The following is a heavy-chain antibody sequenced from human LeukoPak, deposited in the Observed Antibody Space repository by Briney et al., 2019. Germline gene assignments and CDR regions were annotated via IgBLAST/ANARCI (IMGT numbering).Heavy chain of an antibody. V-gene: IGHV3-21*01. Sequence: GGSLRLSCAASGFTFSSYGMNWVRQAPGKGLEWVSSISSSSSYIYYADSVKGRFTISRDNAKNSLYLQMNSLRAEDTAVYYCARDEGDTAMVPFDYWGQGTLVTVSS. CDR1: GFTFSSYG. CDR3: ARDEGDTAMVPFDY. D-gene: IGHD5-18*01. CDR2: ISSSSSYI. J-gene: IGHJ4*02.